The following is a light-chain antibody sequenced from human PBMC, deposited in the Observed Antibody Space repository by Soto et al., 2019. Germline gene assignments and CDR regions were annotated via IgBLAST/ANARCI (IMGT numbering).Light chain of an antibody. CDR1: QSISGS. Sequence: DIKMTQSPSTLSASGGDRVSITCRSSQSISGSLAWYQQTAGKAPKLLIYKASSLESGVPSRFRGSGSRTEFTLTISSLQHEDFATYYCQHYNSYSWTFGQGTKVDIK. CDR2: KAS. CDR3: QHYNSYSWT. J-gene: IGKJ1*01. V-gene: IGKV1-5*03.